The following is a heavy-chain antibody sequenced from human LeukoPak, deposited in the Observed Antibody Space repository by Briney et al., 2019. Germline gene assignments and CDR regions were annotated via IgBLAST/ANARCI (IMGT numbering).Heavy chain of an antibody. V-gene: IGHV4-39*01. CDR2: IYYSGST. CDR1: GGSISSSSYY. CDR3: ARRSHCSSTSCPRGHYYYYYMDV. J-gene: IGHJ6*03. Sequence: PSETLSLTCTVSGGSISSSSYYWGWIRQLPGKGLEWIGSIYYSGSTYYNPSLKSRVTISVDTSKNQFSLKLSSVTAADTAVYYCARRSHCSSTSCPRGHYYYYYMDVWGKGTTDTVSS. D-gene: IGHD2-2*01.